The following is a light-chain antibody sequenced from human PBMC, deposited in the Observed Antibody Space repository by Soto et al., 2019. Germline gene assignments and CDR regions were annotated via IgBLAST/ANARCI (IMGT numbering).Light chain of an antibody. Sequence: QSALTQPASVSGSPGQSITISCTGTSSDVGGYNYVSWYQQHPGKAPKLMIYDVSNRPSGVSNRFSGSKSGNTASLTISGLQAEDADDYYCSSYTSSSTLLYVFGTGTKLTVL. J-gene: IGLJ1*01. CDR3: SSYTSSSTLLYV. CDR1: SSDVGGYNY. V-gene: IGLV2-14*01. CDR2: DVS.